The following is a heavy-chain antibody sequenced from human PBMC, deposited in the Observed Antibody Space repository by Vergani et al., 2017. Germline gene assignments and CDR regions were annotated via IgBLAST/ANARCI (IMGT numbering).Heavy chain of an antibody. V-gene: IGHV3-30*03. D-gene: IGHD1-1*01. CDR2: ISYDGTQK. CDR3: ATKSCGTPGCQIGYFRE. CDR1: GFTFSYYG. J-gene: IGHJ1*01. Sequence: QVHLVESGGGVVQPGRSLRLSCVVSGFTFSYYGMHWVRQAPGKGLEWGAVISYDGTQKYYADSVKGRFTISRDNSKSTLYLQMNSLRTEYTAVYYCATKSCGTPGCQIGYFREWGQGTLVTVSS.